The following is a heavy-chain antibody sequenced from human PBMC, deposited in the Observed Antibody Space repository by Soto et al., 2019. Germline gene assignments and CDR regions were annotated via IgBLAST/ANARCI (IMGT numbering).Heavy chain of an antibody. Sequence: QVQLVQSGAELKKPGSSVKVSCKASGGTFSSYAIRWVRQAPGQGLEWMGGSIPIFGTANYAQKFQGRVTITADESTRIAYMEMSSLVSENTALYYRASQALAPMTPVTKHWFDPWRQGTLVTVCS. CDR2: SIPIFGTA. V-gene: IGHV1-69*01. CDR1: GGTFSSYA. CDR3: ASQALAPMTPVTKHWFDP. D-gene: IGHD4-17*01. J-gene: IGHJ5*02.